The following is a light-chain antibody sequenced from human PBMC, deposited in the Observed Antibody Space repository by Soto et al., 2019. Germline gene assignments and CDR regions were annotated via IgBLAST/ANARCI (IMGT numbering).Light chain of an antibody. CDR3: QQYYSSPRT. CDR2: WAS. Sequence: DIVMTQSPDSLAVSLGERATINCKSSQSILYNSNNKNYLAWFQQKPGQAPKLLISWASTRESGVPDRFSGRGSGADFTLTISSLQAEDAAVYYCQQYYSSPRTFGQGTKVKIK. J-gene: IGKJ1*01. V-gene: IGKV4-1*01. CDR1: QSILYNSNNKNY.